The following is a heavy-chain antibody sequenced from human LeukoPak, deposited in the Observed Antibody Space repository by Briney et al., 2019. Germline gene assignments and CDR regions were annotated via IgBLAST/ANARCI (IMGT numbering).Heavy chain of an antibody. J-gene: IGHJ5*02. CDR1: GGSISSDDYY. CDR3: ARAIEYSSSWFDP. Sequence: SETLSLTCTVSGGSISSDDYYWSWIRQPPGKGLEWLGYIYYSGSTYYNPSLKSRVTISVDTSKNQFSLKLSSVTAADMAVYYCARAIEYSSSWFDPWGQGTLVTVSS. D-gene: IGHD6-6*01. V-gene: IGHV4-30-4*02. CDR2: IYYSGST.